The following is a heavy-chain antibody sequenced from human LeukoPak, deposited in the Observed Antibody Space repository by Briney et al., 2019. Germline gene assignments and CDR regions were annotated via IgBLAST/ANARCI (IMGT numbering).Heavy chain of an antibody. V-gene: IGHV1-69*05. Sequence: SVKVSCKASGGTFSSYAISWVRQAPGQGLEWMGGIIPIFGTANYAQKFQGRVTITTDESTSTAYMELSSLRSEDTAVYYCASSQEYSSSSFRAGGFDYWGQGTLVTVSS. D-gene: IGHD6-6*01. J-gene: IGHJ4*02. CDR1: GGTFSSYA. CDR3: ASSQEYSSSSFRAGGFDY. CDR2: IIPIFGTA.